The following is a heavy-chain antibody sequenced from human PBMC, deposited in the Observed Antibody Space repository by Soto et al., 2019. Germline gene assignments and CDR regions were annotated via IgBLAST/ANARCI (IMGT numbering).Heavy chain of an antibody. CDR1: GFTFSSYA. CDR2: ISGSGGST. CDR3: ARSSSGYDYYYYYMDV. J-gene: IGHJ6*03. V-gene: IGHV3-23*01. D-gene: IGHD5-12*01. Sequence: HPGGSLRLSCAASGFTFSSYAMSWVRQAPGKGLEWVSAISGSGGSTYYADSVKGRFTISRDNSKNTLYLQMNSLRAEDTAVYYCARSSSGYDYYYYYMDVWGKGTTVTVSS.